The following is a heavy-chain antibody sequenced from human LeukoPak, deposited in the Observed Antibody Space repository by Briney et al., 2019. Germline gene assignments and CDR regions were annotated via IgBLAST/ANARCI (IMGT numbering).Heavy chain of an antibody. V-gene: IGHV4-61*05. Sequence: SETLSLTCTVSGGSISSSSYYWGWIRQPPGKGLEWIGYIYYSGSTNYNPSLKSRVTISVDTSKNQLSLKLSSVTAADTAVYYCARLTYYDILTGSPLYAFDIWGQGTMVTVSS. J-gene: IGHJ3*02. D-gene: IGHD3-9*01. CDR2: IYYSGST. CDR1: GGSISSSSYY. CDR3: ARLTYYDILTGSPLYAFDI.